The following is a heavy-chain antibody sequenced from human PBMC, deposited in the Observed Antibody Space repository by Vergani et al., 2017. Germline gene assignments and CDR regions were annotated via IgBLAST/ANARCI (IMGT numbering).Heavy chain of an antibody. D-gene: IGHD3-10*01. J-gene: IGHJ4*02. V-gene: IGHV3-23*01. Sequence: EVQLLESGGGLVQPGGSLRLSCAASGFTFSSYAMSWVRQAPGKGLEWVSAISGSGGSTYYADSVKGRFTISRDSPKNTLYLQMNSLSAGDTAVYYCAKDASRGSGIDFWGQGTLVTVSS. CDR2: ISGSGGST. CDR3: AKDASRGSGIDF. CDR1: GFTFSSYA.